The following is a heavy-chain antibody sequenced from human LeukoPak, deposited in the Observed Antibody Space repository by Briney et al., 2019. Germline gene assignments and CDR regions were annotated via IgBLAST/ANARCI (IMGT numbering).Heavy chain of an antibody. CDR1: GFTFSIYD. CDR3: AREETGYGYRYFDF. D-gene: IGHD3-16*01. J-gene: IGHJ2*01. V-gene: IGHV3-13*04. Sequence: PGVSQRLPCASSGFTFSIYDMHWARQATGKGLAWVSAIDTVGDTYYPGAVKGRFTISRENAQIYLYLQMNSLRAGDTAVYYCAREETGYGYRYFDFWGRGTLVTVSS. CDR2: IDTVGDT.